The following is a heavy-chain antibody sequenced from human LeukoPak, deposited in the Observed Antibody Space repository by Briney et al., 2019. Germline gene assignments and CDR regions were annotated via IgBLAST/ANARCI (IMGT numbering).Heavy chain of an antibody. CDR1: GASISSYY. Sequence: SETLSLTCTVSGASISSYYWSWIRQPPGKGLEWIGQIYYSGSTNYNPSLKSRVTISEVTSKNQFSLKLRSVTAADTAVYFCATGDYYDSSGYRYWGQGTLVTVSS. D-gene: IGHD3-22*01. CDR3: ATGDYYDSSGYRY. V-gene: IGHV4-59*08. J-gene: IGHJ4*02. CDR2: IYYSGST.